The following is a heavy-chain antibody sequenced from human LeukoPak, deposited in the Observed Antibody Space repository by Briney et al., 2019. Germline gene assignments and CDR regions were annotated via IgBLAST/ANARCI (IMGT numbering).Heavy chain of an antibody. CDR2: INPNSGGA. D-gene: IGHD3-10*01. Sequence: ASVKVSCKASGYTFTGYYMHWVRQAPGQGLEWMGWINPNSGGANYAQKFQGRVTMTRDTSISTAYMELSRLRSDDTAVYYCARVGGFGETRIDYWGQGTLVTVSS. CDR3: ARVGGFGETRIDY. V-gene: IGHV1-2*02. CDR1: GYTFTGYY. J-gene: IGHJ4*02.